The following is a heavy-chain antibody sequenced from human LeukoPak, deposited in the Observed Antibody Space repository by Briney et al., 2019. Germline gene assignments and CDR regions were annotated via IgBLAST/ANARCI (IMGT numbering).Heavy chain of an antibody. V-gene: IGHV3-30*02. CDR3: AKSTVTASYYYHYYYMDV. D-gene: IGHD4-17*01. CDR2: IRYDGSNR. CDR1: GFTFSTYG. J-gene: IGHJ6*03. Sequence: GGSLRLSCAASGFTFSTYGMHWARQAPGKGLEWVAFIRYDGSNRYYADSVKGRFTISRDNSKNTVYLQMNSLRAEDTAVYYCAKSTVTASYYYHYYYMDVWGKGTTVTVSS.